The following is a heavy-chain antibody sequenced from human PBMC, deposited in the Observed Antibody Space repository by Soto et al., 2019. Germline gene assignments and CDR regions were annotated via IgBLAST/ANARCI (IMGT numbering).Heavy chain of an antibody. D-gene: IGHD6-19*01. CDR1: GVSITSTNW. J-gene: IGHJ4*02. Sequence: SETLSLTCDVSGVSITSTNWWSWVRQPPGRGLEWIGEIFHLGNTNYNPSLKSRVTLSIDKSKNQFSLKVSSVTAADTAVYYCAKVSVAGTYRFDSWGQGTMVTVYS. CDR2: IFHLGNT. CDR3: AKVSVAGTYRFDS. V-gene: IGHV4-4*02.